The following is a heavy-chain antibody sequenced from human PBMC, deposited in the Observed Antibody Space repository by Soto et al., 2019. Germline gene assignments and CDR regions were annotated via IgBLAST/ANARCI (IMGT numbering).Heavy chain of an antibody. J-gene: IGHJ5*02. Sequence: AGGSLRLSCAASGFTFSSYSMNWVRQAPGKGLEWVSSISSSSSYIYYADSVKGRFTISRDNAKNSLYLQMNSLRAEDTAVYYCARDPYCSSTSCLGWFDPWGQGTLVTVSS. CDR1: GFTFSSYS. CDR2: ISSSSSYI. V-gene: IGHV3-21*01. CDR3: ARDPYCSSTSCLGWFDP. D-gene: IGHD2-2*01.